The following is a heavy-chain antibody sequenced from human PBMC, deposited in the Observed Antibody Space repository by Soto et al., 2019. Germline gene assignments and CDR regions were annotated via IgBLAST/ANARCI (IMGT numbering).Heavy chain of an antibody. CDR3: AKDGLGDLDYYYYMDV. J-gene: IGHJ6*03. CDR2: ISGSGGST. D-gene: IGHD3-16*01. CDR1: GFTFSSYA. V-gene: IGHV3-23*01. Sequence: GGSLRLSCAASGFTFSSYAMSWVRQAPGKGLEWVSAISGSGGSTYYADSVKGRFTISRDNSKNTLYLQMNSLRAEDTAVYYCAKDGLGDLDYYYYMDVWGKGTTVTVSS.